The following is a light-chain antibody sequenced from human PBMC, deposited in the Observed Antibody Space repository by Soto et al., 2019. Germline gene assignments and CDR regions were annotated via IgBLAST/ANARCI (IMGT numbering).Light chain of an antibody. V-gene: IGKV3-20*01. Sequence: EVVLTQSPGTLSLSPGERATLSCRASQSVSSTYLAWYQQKPGQAPRLLISGASSRATGIPDRFSGSGSGTDFTLTISRLEPEDFAVYYCQQYGISPLTFGGGTKVESK. CDR2: GAS. J-gene: IGKJ4*01. CDR1: QSVSSTY. CDR3: QQYGISPLT.